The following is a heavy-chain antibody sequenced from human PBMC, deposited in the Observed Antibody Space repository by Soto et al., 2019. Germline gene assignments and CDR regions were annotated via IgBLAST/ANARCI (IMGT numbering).Heavy chain of an antibody. J-gene: IGHJ4*02. CDR1: GFTLSAYW. CDR3: ARDLGGPDY. Sequence: GGSLRLSCAASGFTLSAYWMHWVRQAPGRGLEWVSRLSSDGFGTAYADSVKGRFHISRDNARNTLFLQMNGLRAEDTAVYYCARDLGGPDYWGRGTLVTVS. D-gene: IGHD3-16*01. V-gene: IGHV3-74*03. CDR2: LSSDGFGT.